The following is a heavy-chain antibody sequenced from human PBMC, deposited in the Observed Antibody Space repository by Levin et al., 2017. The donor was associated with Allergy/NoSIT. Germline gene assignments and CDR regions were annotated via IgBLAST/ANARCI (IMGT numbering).Heavy chain of an antibody. CDR3: ARDSDRGYGSGSYWVY. D-gene: IGHD3-10*01. J-gene: IGHJ4*02. V-gene: IGHV3-48*02. Sequence: PGGSLRLSCAASGFTFSSYSMNWVRQAPGKGLEWVSYISSSSSTIYYADSVKGRFTISRDNAKNSLYLQMNSLRDEDTAVYYCARDSDRGYGSGSYWVYWGQGTLVTVSS. CDR1: GFTFSSYS. CDR2: ISSSSSTI.